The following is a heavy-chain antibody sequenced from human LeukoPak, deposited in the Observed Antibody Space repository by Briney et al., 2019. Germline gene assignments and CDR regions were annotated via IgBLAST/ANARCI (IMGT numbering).Heavy chain of an antibody. CDR3: ASAVYDILTGSERYFDY. CDR2: ISAYNGNT. CDR1: GYTFTSYG. J-gene: IGHJ4*02. V-gene: IGHV1-18*01. Sequence: SVKVSCKASGYTFTSYGISWVRQAPGQGLEWMGWISAYNGNTNYAQKLQGRVTMTTDTSTSTAYMELRSLRSDDTAVYYCASAVYDILTGSERYFDYWGQGTLVTVSS. D-gene: IGHD3-9*01.